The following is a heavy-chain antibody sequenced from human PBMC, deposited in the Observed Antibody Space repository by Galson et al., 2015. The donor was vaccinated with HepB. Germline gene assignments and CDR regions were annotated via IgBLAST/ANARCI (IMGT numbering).Heavy chain of an antibody. D-gene: IGHD3-22*01. J-gene: IGHJ3*02. CDR2: MNPNSGNT. Sequence: SVKVSCKASGYTFTSYDINWVRQATGQGLEWMGWMNPNSGNTGYAQKFQGRVTMTRNTSISTAYMELSSLRSEDTAVYYCARVVSWGYSPVVILAFDIWGQGTMVTVSS. CDR3: ARVVSWGYSPVVILAFDI. CDR1: GYTFTSYD. V-gene: IGHV1-8*01.